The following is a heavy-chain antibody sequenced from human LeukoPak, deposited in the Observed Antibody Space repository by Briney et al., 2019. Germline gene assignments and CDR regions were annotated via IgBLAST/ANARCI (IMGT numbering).Heavy chain of an antibody. CDR1: GGTFSSYS. CDR3: ASEGNYDSSGYSRYNYYYMDV. V-gene: IGHV1-69*05. CDR2: IIPAFGTA. D-gene: IGHD3-22*01. J-gene: IGHJ6*03. Sequence: PPASVTVSCKGSGGTFSSYSISWVRQAPGQGLEWMGGIIPAFGTAHYAQKFQGRVTFTTDESTTTAYMELRSLRSEDTAVYYCASEGNYDSSGYSRYNYYYMDVWGKGTAVTVSS.